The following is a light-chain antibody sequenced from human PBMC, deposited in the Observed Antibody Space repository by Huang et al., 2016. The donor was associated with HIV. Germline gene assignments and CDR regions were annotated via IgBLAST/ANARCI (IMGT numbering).Light chain of an antibody. V-gene: IGKV3-15*01. Sequence: ENLMTQSPSTLSVSPGESATLSCRASQSVFKNLAWYQQQPGQAPKLLIYGSSTRAACIPARFSGSGSGTDFTLTISSLQSEDFAVYYCQQYNTSPRTFGQGTKVEV. CDR1: QSVFKN. CDR2: GSS. CDR3: QQYNTSPRT. J-gene: IGKJ1*01.